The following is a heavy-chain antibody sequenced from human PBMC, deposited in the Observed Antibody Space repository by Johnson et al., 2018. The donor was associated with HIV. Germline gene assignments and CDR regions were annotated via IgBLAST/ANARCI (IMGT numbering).Heavy chain of an antibody. J-gene: IGHJ3*02. D-gene: IGHD6-19*01. CDR1: GYTFSSYA. CDR3: AKGGSGTTRIRAQKGAFDI. CDR2: ISYDANNK. Sequence: QVQLVESGGCVVQPGRSLRLSCAASGYTFSSYAMHWVRQAPGKGLEWVEVISYDANNKYYADSVKGRFTISRDNSKNTLYLQMNSLRAEDTAVDYCAKGGSGTTRIRAQKGAFDIWGQGTMVTVSS. V-gene: IGHV3-30-3*01.